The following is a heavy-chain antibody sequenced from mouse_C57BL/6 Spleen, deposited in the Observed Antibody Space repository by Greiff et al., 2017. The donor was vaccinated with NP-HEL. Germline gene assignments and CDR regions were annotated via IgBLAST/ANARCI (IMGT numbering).Heavy chain of an antibody. J-gene: IGHJ1*03. CDR1: GYTFTSYW. V-gene: IGHV1-53*01. CDR2: INPSNGGT. CDR3: ARDWDEGTGYFDV. Sequence: VQLQQPGTELVKPGASVKLSCKASGYTFTSYWMHWVKQRPGQGLEWIGNINPSNGGTNYNEKFKSKATLTVDNSSSTAYMQLSSLTSEDAAVYYCARDWDEGTGYFDVWGTGTTVTVSS. D-gene: IGHD4-1*01.